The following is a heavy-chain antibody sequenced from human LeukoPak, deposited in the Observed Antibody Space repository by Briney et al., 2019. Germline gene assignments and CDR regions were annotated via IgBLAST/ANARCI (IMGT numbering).Heavy chain of an antibody. V-gene: IGHV3-23*01. D-gene: IGHD6-13*01. CDR1: GFTFSSYA. J-gene: IGHJ4*02. CDR3: AKDRAQQLVLDF. CDR2: IIGSGSST. Sequence: GGSLLLSCAASGFTFSSYAMSWVRQAPGKGLEWVSAIIGSGSSTYYADSVKGRFTISRDNSKNTLFLQMNSLRAEDTAVYYCAKDRAQQLVLDFWGQGTLVTVSS.